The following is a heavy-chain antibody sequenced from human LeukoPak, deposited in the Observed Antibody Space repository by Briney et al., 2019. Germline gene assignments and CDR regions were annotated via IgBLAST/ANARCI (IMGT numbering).Heavy chain of an antibody. CDR1: GASISGSY. CDR2: IYTSGST. CDR3: GTRSGYDHAFDI. Sequence: SETLSLTCTVSGASISGSYWSWIRQPAGKGLEYIGRIYTSGSTNYNPSLKSRVTMSVDTSKNQFSLKLSSVTAADTAVYYCGTRSGYDHAFDIWGQGTMVTVSS. J-gene: IGHJ3*02. D-gene: IGHD3-16*01. V-gene: IGHV4-4*07.